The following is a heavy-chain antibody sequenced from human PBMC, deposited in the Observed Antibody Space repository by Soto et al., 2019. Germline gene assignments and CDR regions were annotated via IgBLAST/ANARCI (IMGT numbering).Heavy chain of an antibody. D-gene: IGHD3-10*02. V-gene: IGHV4-34*01. Sequence: SETLSLTCTVYGGSFSGYYWSWIRQPPGKGLEWIGEINHSGSTNYNPSLKSRVTISVDASKNQFSLKLSSVTAADTAVYYCARSLLSGAFDIWGQGTMVTVSS. CDR2: INHSGST. CDR3: ARSLLSGAFDI. CDR1: GGSFSGYY. J-gene: IGHJ3*02.